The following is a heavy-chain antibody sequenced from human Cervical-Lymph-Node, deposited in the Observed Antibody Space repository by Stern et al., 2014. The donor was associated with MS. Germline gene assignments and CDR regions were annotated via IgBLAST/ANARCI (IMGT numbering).Heavy chain of an antibody. CDR1: GFTFSNYA. CDR2: ISGRGGNP. CDR3: AKGKTVTGTGYGVDV. Sequence: EVQLVESGGGLVQPGGSLKLSCAASGFTFSNYAMTWVRQAPGKGLEWVLCISGRGGNPFHAQSVQGRVTISRDTSKDTRYLQMNGLRAEDTAIYQCAKGKTVTGTGYGVDVWGQGTTVVVSS. D-gene: IGHD6-19*01. J-gene: IGHJ6*02. V-gene: IGHV3-23*04.